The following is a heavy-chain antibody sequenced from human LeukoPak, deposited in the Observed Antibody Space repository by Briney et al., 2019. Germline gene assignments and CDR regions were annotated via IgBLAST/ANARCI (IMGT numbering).Heavy chain of an antibody. J-gene: IGHJ4*02. Sequence: ASVKVSCKASGYTFTSYYMHWVRQAPGQGLEWMGIINPSGGSTSYAQKFQGRVIMTRDMSTSTVYMELSSLRSEDTAVYYCARDDYYDSSGYYFDYWGQGTLVTVSS. CDR1: GYTFTSYY. CDR3: ARDDYYDSSGYYFDY. D-gene: IGHD3-22*01. CDR2: INPSGGST. V-gene: IGHV1-46*01.